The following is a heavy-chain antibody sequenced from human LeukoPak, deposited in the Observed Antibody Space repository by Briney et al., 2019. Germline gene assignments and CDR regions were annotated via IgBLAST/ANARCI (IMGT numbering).Heavy chain of an antibody. D-gene: IGHD4-17*01. V-gene: IGHV3-48*03. Sequence: PGGSLRLSCAASRFTFSSYDLSWDRQAPGKGLEWVSYISSSGSAIYYADSVKGRFTISRDNAKNSLNLQMNSLRAEDTAVYYCARSYGDSDYYDCWGQGTLVTVSS. CDR2: ISSSGSAI. J-gene: IGHJ4*02. CDR1: RFTFSSYD. CDR3: ARSYGDSDYYDC.